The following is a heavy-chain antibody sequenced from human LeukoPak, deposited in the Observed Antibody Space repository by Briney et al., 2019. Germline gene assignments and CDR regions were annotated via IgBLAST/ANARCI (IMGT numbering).Heavy chain of an antibody. CDR2: IYPGDSDT. Sequence: GASLRISCNGSGYSFSSYWIGWVRPMPGKGLEWMGIIYPGDSDTRYSPSLQGQVTISVDTSIGTAYLQWSSLKASDTAIYYCARQNDFRLDYWGQGTLVTVSS. CDR3: ARQNDFRLDY. J-gene: IGHJ4*02. V-gene: IGHV5-51*01. D-gene: IGHD3-3*01. CDR1: GYSFSSYW.